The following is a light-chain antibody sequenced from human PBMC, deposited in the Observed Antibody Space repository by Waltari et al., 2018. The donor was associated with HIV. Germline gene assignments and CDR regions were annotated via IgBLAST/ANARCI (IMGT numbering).Light chain of an antibody. CDR2: ANN. CDR3: QSYDSRLSAWV. CDR1: NSNTGSTYD. Sequence: QSVLTQPPSVSGAPGQRVTISCTGSNSNTGSTYDVHWYQLLPGKAPKLLIYANNNRPSGVPDRFSGSKSGASASLAITGLQAEDEADYSCQSYDSRLSAWVFGGGTKVTVL. V-gene: IGLV1-40*01. J-gene: IGLJ3*02.